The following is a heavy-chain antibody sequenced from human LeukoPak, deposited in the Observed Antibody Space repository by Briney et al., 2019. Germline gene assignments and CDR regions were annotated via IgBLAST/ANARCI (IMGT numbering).Heavy chain of an antibody. CDR2: VSYNGRA. Sequence: SETLSLTCTVSGDSVSSYHWSWIRQAPGNGLEWIGFVSYNGRATYNPSLKSRVTISLVTSKNQFSLNLNSVSAADTALYYCASLWQQQGTFDHWGQGILVTVSS. V-gene: IGHV4-59*08. CDR3: ASLWQQQGTFDH. CDR1: GDSVSSYH. J-gene: IGHJ4*02. D-gene: IGHD7-27*01.